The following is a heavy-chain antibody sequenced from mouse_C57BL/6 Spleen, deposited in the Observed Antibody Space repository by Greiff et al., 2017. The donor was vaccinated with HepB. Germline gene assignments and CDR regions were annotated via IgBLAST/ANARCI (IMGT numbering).Heavy chain of an antibody. CDR2: IYPGDGDT. CDR1: GYAFSSYW. J-gene: IGHJ4*01. CDR3: ARSEYSNDAMDY. Sequence: VQLQQSGAELVKPGASVKISCKASGYAFSSYWMNWVKQRPGKGLEWIGQIYPGDGDTNYNGKFKGKATLTADKSSSTAYMQLSSLTSEDSAVYFCARSEYSNDAMDYWSQGTAVTVSS. D-gene: IGHD2-5*01. V-gene: IGHV1-80*01.